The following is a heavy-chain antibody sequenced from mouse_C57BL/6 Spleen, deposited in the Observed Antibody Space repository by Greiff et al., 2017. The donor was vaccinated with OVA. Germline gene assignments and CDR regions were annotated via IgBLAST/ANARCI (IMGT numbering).Heavy chain of an antibody. V-gene: IGHV3-6*01. D-gene: IGHD2-3*01. Sequence: DVKLVESGPGLVKPSQSLSLTCSVTGYSITSGYYWNWIRQFPGNKLEWMGYISYDGSNNYNPSLKNRISITRDTSKNQFFLKLNSVTTEDTATYYCAREEGYYAFDYWGQGTTLTVSS. CDR2: ISYDGSN. J-gene: IGHJ2*01. CDR1: GYSITSGYY. CDR3: AREEGYYAFDY.